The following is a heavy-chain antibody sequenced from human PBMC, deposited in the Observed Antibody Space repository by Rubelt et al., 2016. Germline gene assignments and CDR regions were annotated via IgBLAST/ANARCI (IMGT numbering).Heavy chain of an antibody. J-gene: IGHJ6*03. CDR2: NT. CDR3: ARRSGWTYYYMDV. Sequence: NTGDAQKLQGRVTMTTDTSTSTAYMEPRSLRSDDTAVYYCARRSGWTYYYMDVWGKGTTVTVSS. D-gene: IGHD6-25*01. V-gene: IGHV1-18*01.